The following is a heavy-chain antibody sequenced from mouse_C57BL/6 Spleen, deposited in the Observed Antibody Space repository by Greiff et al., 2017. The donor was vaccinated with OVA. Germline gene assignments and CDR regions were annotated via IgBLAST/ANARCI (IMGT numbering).Heavy chain of an antibody. D-gene: IGHD2-3*01. CDR3: ARDPSYDGYYEGFAY. V-gene: IGHV5-17*01. CDR2: ISSGSSTI. Sequence: EVKVEESGGGLVKPGGSLKLSCAASGFTFSDYGMHWVRQAPEKGLEWVAYISSGSSTIYYADTVKGRFTISRDNAKNTLFLQMTSLRSEDTAMYYCARDPSYDGYYEGFAYWGQGTLVTVSA. J-gene: IGHJ3*01. CDR1: GFTFSDYG.